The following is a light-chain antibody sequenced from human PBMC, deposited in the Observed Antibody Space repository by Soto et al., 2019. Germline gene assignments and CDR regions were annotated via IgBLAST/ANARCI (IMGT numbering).Light chain of an antibody. CDR2: GAS. Sequence: EVVMTQSPATLSVSPGERATLSCRASQSVNANLAWYQQKPGQAPRLLIHGASNRATGIPARFSGSGFGTEFHLTISRLQSEDFAVYYCQQYNTWLWTFGQGTKVEI. J-gene: IGKJ1*01. CDR3: QQYNTWLWT. V-gene: IGKV3-15*01. CDR1: QSVNAN.